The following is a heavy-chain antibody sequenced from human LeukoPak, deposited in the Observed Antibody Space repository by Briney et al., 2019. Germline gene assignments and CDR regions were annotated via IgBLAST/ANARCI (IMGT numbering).Heavy chain of an antibody. CDR3: ASLQNVPSYYYYYVMDV. CDR1: GLTFTSYA. CDR2: INSDGSTT. V-gene: IGHV3-74*01. D-gene: IGHD2/OR15-2a*01. J-gene: IGHJ6*02. Sequence: GVSLRLSCAASGLTFTSYAMSWVRQSPGKVLVWFSRINSDGSTTNYADSVKGRFTISRDNAKNTLFLQMNSLRAEDTAVYYCASLQNVPSYYYYYVMDVWGQGTTVTVSS.